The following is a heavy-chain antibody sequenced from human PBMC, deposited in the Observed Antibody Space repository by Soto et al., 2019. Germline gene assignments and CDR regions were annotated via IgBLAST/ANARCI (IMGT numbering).Heavy chain of an antibody. D-gene: IGHD6-19*01. CDR2: ISYDGSNK. Sequence: QVQLVESGGGVVQPGRSLRLSCAASGFTFSSYAMHWVRQAPGKGLEWVAVISYDGSNKYYADSVKGRFTISRDNSKNTLYLQTNSLRDEATAVYYCAISMAVADNLGCWGQGTLVTVSS. CDR1: GFTFSSYA. J-gene: IGHJ4*02. CDR3: AISMAVADNLGC. V-gene: IGHV3-30-3*01.